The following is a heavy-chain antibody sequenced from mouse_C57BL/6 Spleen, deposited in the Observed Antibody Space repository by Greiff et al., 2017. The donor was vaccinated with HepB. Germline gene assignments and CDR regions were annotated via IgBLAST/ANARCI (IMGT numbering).Heavy chain of an antibody. V-gene: IGHV1-81*01. CDR3: ARLNSNYFDY. CDR2: IYPRSGNT. J-gene: IGHJ2*01. Sequence: VQLVESGAELARPGASVKLSCKASGYTFTSYGISWVKQRTGQGLEWIGEIYPRSGNTYYNEKFKGKATLTADKSSSTAYMELRSLTSEDSAVYFCARLNSNYFDYWGQGTTLTVSS. D-gene: IGHD2-5*01. CDR1: GYTFTSYG.